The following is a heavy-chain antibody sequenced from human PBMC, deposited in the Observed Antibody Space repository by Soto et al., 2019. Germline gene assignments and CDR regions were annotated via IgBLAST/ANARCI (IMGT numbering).Heavy chain of an antibody. V-gene: IGHV1-58*01. D-gene: IGHD6-13*01. CDR3: AADSLHSSSWYPDYYYGMDV. CDR2: IVVGSGNT. J-gene: IGHJ6*02. Sequence: ASVKVSCKASGFTFTSSAVQWVRQARGQRLEWIGWIVVGSGNTNYAQKFQERVTITRDMSTSTAYMELSSLRSEDTAVYYCAADSLHSSSWYPDYYYGMDVWGQGTTVTVSS. CDR1: GFTFTSSA.